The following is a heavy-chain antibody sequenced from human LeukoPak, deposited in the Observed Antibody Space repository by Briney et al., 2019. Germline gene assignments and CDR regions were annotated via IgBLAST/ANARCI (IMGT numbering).Heavy chain of an antibody. CDR1: GGSISSRTYY. Sequence: SETLSLTCAVSGGSISSRTYYWGWIRQPPGKGLEWIGSIYYSGSTYYNPSLKSRLTISVDTSKNQFSLKLSSVTAADTSVYYCARVSGSYYDVFDYWGQGTLVTVSS. D-gene: IGHD1-26*01. J-gene: IGHJ4*02. V-gene: IGHV4-39*01. CDR2: IYYSGST. CDR3: ARVSGSYYDVFDY.